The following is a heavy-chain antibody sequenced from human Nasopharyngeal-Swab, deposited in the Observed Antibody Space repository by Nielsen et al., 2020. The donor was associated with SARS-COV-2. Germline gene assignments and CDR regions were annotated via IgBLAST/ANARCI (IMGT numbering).Heavy chain of an antibody. CDR1: GFTFSSYG. CDR3: AKDHKMDSGGGVGYMDV. V-gene: IGHV3-30*02. CDR2: IRYDGFNQ. Sequence: GGSLRLSCAASGFTFSSYGMHWVRQAPGKGLEWVAFIRYDGFNQHYADSVKGRFTISRDSFKNTLYLQLNSLRAEDTAMYYCAKDHKMDSGGGVGYMDVWGKGTTVTVSS. D-gene: IGHD3-16*01. J-gene: IGHJ6*03.